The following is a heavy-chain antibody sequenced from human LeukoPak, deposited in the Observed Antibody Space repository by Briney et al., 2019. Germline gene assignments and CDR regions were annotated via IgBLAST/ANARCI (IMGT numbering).Heavy chain of an antibody. CDR2: LNPNSGGT. J-gene: IGHJ4*02. CDR3: ARANYFDTSGPWN. D-gene: IGHD3-22*01. Sequence: ASVKVSCKASGYTFTANYMHWVRQAPGQGLEWMGWLNPNSGGTSYAQRFQGRVTMTRDTSISTAYMELSRLRSDDTAVYYCARANYFDTSGPWNWGQGTLVTVSS. V-gene: IGHV1-2*02. CDR1: GYTFTANY.